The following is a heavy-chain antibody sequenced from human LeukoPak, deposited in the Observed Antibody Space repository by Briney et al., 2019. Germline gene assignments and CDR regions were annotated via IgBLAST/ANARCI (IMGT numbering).Heavy chain of an antibody. CDR1: GGSISSGSYY. V-gene: IGHV4-61*02. Sequence: TLSLTCTVSGGSISSGSYYWSWIRQPAGKGLEWIGRIYTSGSTNYNPSLKSRVTISVDTSKNQFSLKLSSVTAADTAVYYCARVVTFNWFDPWGQETRVTVSS. J-gene: IGHJ5*02. CDR3: ARVVTFNWFDP. D-gene: IGHD1-26*01. CDR2: IYTSGST.